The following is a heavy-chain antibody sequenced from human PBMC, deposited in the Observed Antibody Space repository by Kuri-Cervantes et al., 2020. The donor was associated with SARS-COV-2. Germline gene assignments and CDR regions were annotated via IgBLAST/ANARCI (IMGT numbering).Heavy chain of an antibody. J-gene: IGHJ3*02. CDR3: AREKPSVNAFDI. Sequence: ASVKVSCKASGYTFTGYYIHWVRQVPGQGLEWMGWINPNSDVTNYAQKFQGRVIMTRDTSINTAYMELSRLRGDDTALYYCAREKPSVNAFDIWGRGTVVTVSS. CDR1: GYTFTGYY. D-gene: IGHD1-14*01. V-gene: IGHV1-2*02. CDR2: INPNSDVT.